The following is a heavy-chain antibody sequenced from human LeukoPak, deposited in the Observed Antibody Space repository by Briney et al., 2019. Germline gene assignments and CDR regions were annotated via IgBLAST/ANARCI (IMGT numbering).Heavy chain of an antibody. V-gene: IGHV4-30-2*03. Sequence: LRLSCAASGFTFSGYTMSWVRQAPGKGLEWIGSIYYSGSTYYNPSLKSRVTISVDTSKNQFSLKLSSVTAADTAVYYCARHSPTGYYYYGMDVWGQGTTVTVSS. CDR1: GFTFSGYT. J-gene: IGHJ6*02. D-gene: IGHD1-1*01. CDR3: ARHSPTGYYYYGMDV. CDR2: IYYSGST.